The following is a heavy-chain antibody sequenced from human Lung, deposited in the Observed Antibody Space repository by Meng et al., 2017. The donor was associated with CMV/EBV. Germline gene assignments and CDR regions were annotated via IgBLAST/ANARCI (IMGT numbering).Heavy chain of an antibody. D-gene: IGHD2-15*01. V-gene: IGHV3-21*01. Sequence: GGSLRLSCAASGFTFSSYSMNWVRQAPGKGLEWVSSISSSSSYIYYADSVKGRFTISRDNAKNSLYLQMNSLRAEDTAVYYCARASVVVAARYYFDYWGQGTXVTVSS. J-gene: IGHJ4*02. CDR2: ISSSSSYI. CDR1: GFTFSSYS. CDR3: ARASVVVAARYYFDY.